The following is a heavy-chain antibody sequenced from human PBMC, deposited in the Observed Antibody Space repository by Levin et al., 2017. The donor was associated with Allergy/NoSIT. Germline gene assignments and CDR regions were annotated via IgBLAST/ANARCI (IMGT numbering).Heavy chain of an antibody. V-gene: IGHV4-61*02. Sequence: SETLSLTCKVSGGSISSGSYYWSWIRQPAAKGLEWIGRIYCSGSANYNPSLKSRVTISVDTSKNQFSLKLSSVTAADTAVYYCARAEVGSEHWGQGTLVTVSS. CDR2: IYCSGSA. CDR1: GGSISSGSYY. J-gene: IGHJ4*02. CDR3: ARAEVGSEH. D-gene: IGHD3-10*01.